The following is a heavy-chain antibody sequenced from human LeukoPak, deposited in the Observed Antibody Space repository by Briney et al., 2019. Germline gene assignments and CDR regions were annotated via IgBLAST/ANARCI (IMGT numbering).Heavy chain of an antibody. J-gene: IGHJ4*02. CDR2: ISGSGGST. D-gene: IGHD3-22*01. Sequence: PGGSLRLSCAASGFTFSSYAMSWVRRAPGKGLEWVSAISGSGGSTYYADSVKGRFTISRDNSKNTLYLQMNSLRAEDTAVYYCARDYYDSSGYLYFDYWGQGTLVTVSS. CDR3: ARDYYDSSGYLYFDY. CDR1: GFTFSSYA. V-gene: IGHV3-23*01.